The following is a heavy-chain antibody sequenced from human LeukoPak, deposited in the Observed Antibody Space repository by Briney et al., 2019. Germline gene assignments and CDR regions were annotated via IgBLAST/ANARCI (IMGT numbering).Heavy chain of an antibody. D-gene: IGHD3-22*01. Sequence: KPSETLSLTCTVSGGSISSGGYYWSWIRQPPGKGLEWIGYIYHSGSTYYNPSLKSRVTISVDRSKNQFSLKLSSVTAADTAVYYCARGWGHYYDSSGSTPFGAFDIWGQGTMVTVSS. CDR1: GGSISSGGYY. V-gene: IGHV4-30-2*01. CDR2: IYHSGST. J-gene: IGHJ3*02. CDR3: ARGWGHYYDSSGSTPFGAFDI.